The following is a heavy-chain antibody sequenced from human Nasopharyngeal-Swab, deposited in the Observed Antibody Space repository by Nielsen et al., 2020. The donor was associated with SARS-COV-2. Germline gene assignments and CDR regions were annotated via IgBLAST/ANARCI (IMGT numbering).Heavy chain of an antibody. D-gene: IGHD3-10*01. V-gene: IGHV3-43*01. Sequence: GGSLRLSCEASGFTFDDYGMHWVRQAPGKGLEWVSLISWDGVNTYYADSVKGRFTISRDNSRNSLFLQMNSLKPEDSALYFCARGVYYMSYFHTPPSDHWGQGTPVTVSS. CDR1: GFTFDDYG. CDR3: ARGVYYMSYFHTPPSDH. CDR2: ISWDGVNT. J-gene: IGHJ4*02.